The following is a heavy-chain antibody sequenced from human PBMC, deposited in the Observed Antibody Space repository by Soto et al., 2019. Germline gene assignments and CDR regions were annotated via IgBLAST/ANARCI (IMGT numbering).Heavy chain of an antibody. D-gene: IGHD3-22*01. V-gene: IGHV4-59*08. CDR3: ARPANSSGYYPFDH. J-gene: IGHJ4*02. Sequence: SETLSLTCTVSGGSISSYYWSWIRQPPGKELEWIGYIYYTGSTNYNPSLKSRVTISVDTSKNQFSLKLSSVTAADTAVYYCARPANSSGYYPFDHWGQGTLVTVS. CDR2: IYYTGST. CDR1: GGSISSYY.